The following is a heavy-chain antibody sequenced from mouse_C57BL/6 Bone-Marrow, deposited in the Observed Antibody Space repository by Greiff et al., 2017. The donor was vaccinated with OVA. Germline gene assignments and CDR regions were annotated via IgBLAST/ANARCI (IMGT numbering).Heavy chain of an antibody. CDR1: DSEVFPIAY. J-gene: IGHJ4*01. CDR3: ARMNGTAVGYAMDY. V-gene: IGHV15-2*01. Sequence: VQLQQSGSELRSPGSSVKLSCKDFDSEVFPIAYMSWVRQKPGHGFEWIGGILPSIGRTIYGEKFEDKATLDADTLSNTAYLELNSLTSEDSAIYYCARMNGTAVGYAMDYWGQGTSVTVSS. CDR2: ILPSIGRT. D-gene: IGHD2-1*01.